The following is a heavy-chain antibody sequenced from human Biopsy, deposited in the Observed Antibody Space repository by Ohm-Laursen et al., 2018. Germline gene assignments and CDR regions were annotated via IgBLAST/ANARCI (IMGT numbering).Heavy chain of an antibody. CDR1: GDSVSSGSFY. CDR3: ARGMRSSGWPYFDS. J-gene: IGHJ4*02. Sequence: SETLSLTCTVSGDSVSSGSFYWTWIRQPPGQGLEYIGYIYDRGSTANYNPSLESRVTMSVDMPKNQFSLKLSSVTAADPAIYYCARGMRSSGWPYFDSWGQGTLVTVSS. CDR2: IYDRGSTA. D-gene: IGHD6-19*01. V-gene: IGHV4-61*01.